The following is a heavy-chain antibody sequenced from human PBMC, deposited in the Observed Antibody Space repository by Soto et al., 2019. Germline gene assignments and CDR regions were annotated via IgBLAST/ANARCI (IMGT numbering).Heavy chain of an antibody. CDR2: TTGNSALT. CDR3: AKNRDYDYDAFDV. CDR1: GFTFGRNA. V-gene: IGHV3-23*01. Sequence: GGSLRLSCAGSGFTFGRNAMSWVRQAPGKGLEWVSGTTGNSALTYYADSVKGRFTISRDNSKKTLYLQMNTLSADDTAVYYCAKNRDYDYDAFDVWGQGTVVTVSS. J-gene: IGHJ3*01. D-gene: IGHD3-16*01.